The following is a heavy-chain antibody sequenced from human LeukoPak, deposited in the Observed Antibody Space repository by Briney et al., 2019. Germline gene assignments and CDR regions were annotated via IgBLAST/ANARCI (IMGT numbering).Heavy chain of an antibody. V-gene: IGHV3-30*02. Sequence: GGSLRLSCAASGFTFSSYGMHWVRQAPGKGLEWVAFIRYDGSNKYYADSVKGRFTISRDNSKNTLYLQMNSLRAEDTAVYYCAKDRSRWIQGDLDYWGQGTLVTVS. CDR1: GFTFSSYG. CDR3: AKDRSRWIQGDLDY. J-gene: IGHJ4*02. D-gene: IGHD5-18*01. CDR2: IRYDGSNK.